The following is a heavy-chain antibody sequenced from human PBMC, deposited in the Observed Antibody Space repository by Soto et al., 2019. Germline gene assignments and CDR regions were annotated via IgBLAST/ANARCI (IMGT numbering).Heavy chain of an antibody. CDR3: AKQATMIVVVNTTLVDY. Sequence: EVQLLESGGGLVQPGGSLRLSCAASGFTFSSYAMSWVRQAPGKGLEWVSAISGSGGSTYYADSVKGRFTISRDNSKNTLYLQMNSLRAEDTAVYYCAKQATMIVVVNTTLVDYWGQGTLVTVSS. CDR1: GFTFSSYA. D-gene: IGHD3-22*01. CDR2: ISGSGGST. V-gene: IGHV3-23*01. J-gene: IGHJ4*02.